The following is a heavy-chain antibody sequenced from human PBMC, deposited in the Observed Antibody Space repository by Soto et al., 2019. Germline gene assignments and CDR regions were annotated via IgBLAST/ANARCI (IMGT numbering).Heavy chain of an antibody. CDR3: ARGVGSALTGWFDP. J-gene: IGHJ5*02. CDR2: IYYSGST. CDR1: GGSISDYY. Sequence: SETLSLTCTVSGGSISDYYWSWIRQPPGKGLEWIGYIYYSGSTNYNPSLKSRVTISVDTSKNQFSLKLSSVTAADTAVYYCARGVGSALTGWFDPWGQGTLVTVSS. V-gene: IGHV4-59*01. D-gene: IGHD6-19*01.